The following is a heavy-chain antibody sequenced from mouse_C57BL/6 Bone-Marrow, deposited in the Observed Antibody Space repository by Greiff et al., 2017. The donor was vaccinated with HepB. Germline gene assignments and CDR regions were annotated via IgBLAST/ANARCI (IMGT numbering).Heavy chain of an antibody. CDR1: GFNIKDDY. CDR3: VIYYYGSSYAMDY. CDR2: IDPENGDT. V-gene: IGHV14-4*01. J-gene: IGHJ4*01. D-gene: IGHD1-1*01. Sequence: LVESGAELVRPGASVKLSCTASGFNIKDDYMHWVKQRPEQGLEWIGWIDPENGDTEYASKIQGKATITADTSSNTAYLQLSSLTSEDTAVYYCVIYYYGSSYAMDYWGQGTSVTVSS.